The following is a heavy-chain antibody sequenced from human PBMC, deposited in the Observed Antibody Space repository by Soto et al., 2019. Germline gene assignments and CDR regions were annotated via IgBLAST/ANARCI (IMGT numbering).Heavy chain of an antibody. Sequence: SETLSLTCAVSGGSISSGGYSWSWIRQPPGKGLEWIGYIYHSGSTYYNPSLKSRVTISVDRSKNQFSLKLSSVTAADTAVYYCARVSSALPVWFDPWGQGTLVTVSS. D-gene: IGHD2-2*01. J-gene: IGHJ5*02. CDR3: ARVSSALPVWFDP. CDR1: GGSISSGGYS. CDR2: IYHSGST. V-gene: IGHV4-30-2*01.